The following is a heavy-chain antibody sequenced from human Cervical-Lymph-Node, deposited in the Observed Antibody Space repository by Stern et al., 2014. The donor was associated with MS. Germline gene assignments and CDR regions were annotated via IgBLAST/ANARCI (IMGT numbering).Heavy chain of an antibody. CDR2: IITILGLA. Sequence: QMQLVQSGAEVKKPGASMNVSCKASGGTFSSSYAITWRRQAPGQRREWRGRIITILGLANYAQKFQGRVTITADTSTSTTYMELSSLRSEDTAVYYCARGVVSNRAAATLHNLFDPWGQGTLVTVSS. V-gene: IGHV1-69*09. J-gene: IGHJ5*02. CDR1: GGTFSSSYA. D-gene: IGHD2-15*01. CDR3: ARGVVSNRAAATLHNLFDP.